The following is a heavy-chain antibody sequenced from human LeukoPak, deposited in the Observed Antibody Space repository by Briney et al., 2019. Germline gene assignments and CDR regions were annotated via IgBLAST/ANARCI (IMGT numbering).Heavy chain of an antibody. J-gene: IGHJ4*02. CDR1: GFTFSSYG. D-gene: IGHD6-19*01. Sequence: PGGSLRLSCAASGFTFSSYGMNWARQAPGKGLEWVSYISSSGSTIQYADSVEGRFTISRDDAKNSLYLQMNSLRAEDTAVYCCARVTAVAAPWVYWGQGTQVTVSS. V-gene: IGHV3-48*04. CDR2: ISSSGSTI. CDR3: ARVTAVAAPWVY.